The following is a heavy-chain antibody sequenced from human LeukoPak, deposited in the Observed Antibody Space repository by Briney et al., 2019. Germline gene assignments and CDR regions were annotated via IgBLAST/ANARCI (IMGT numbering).Heavy chain of an antibody. Sequence: GGSLRLSCAASGFTLSGYWMHWVRQALGEGLVWVSRMNSDGTTTTYADSVRGRFTISRDNAKNTLYLQMNSLRADDTAVYYCARYVVASACFDSWGQGTLVTVSP. CDR1: GFTLSGYW. D-gene: IGHD2-21*01. CDR2: MNSDGTTT. CDR3: ARYVVASACFDS. J-gene: IGHJ4*02. V-gene: IGHV3-74*01.